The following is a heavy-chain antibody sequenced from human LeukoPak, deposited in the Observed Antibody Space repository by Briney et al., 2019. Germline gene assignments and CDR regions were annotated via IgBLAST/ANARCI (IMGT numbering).Heavy chain of an antibody. J-gene: IGHJ4*02. Sequence: GGSLRLSCAASGFTFSSYAMSWVRQAPGKGLEWVSAISGSGGSTYYADSVKGRFTISRDNSKDTLYLQMNSLRAEDTAVYYCAKEGGYGELSSYFDYWGQGTLVTVSS. CDR3: AKEGGYGELSSYFDY. CDR2: ISGSGGST. D-gene: IGHD3-16*02. CDR1: GFTFSSYA. V-gene: IGHV3-23*01.